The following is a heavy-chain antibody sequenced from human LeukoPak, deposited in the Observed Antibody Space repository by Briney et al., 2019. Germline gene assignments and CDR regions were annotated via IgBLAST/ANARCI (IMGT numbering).Heavy chain of an antibody. J-gene: IGHJ6*04. CDR2: IIPILGIA. CDR1: GGTFSSYA. Sequence: ASVKVSCKASGGTFSSYAISWVRQAPGQGLEWMGRIIPILGIANYAQKFQGRVTITADKSTSTAYMELSSLRSEDTAVYYCARDNPFRSDWSPLDVWGEGTTVTVSS. V-gene: IGHV1-69*04. D-gene: IGHD3-3*01. CDR3: ARDNPFRSDWSPLDV.